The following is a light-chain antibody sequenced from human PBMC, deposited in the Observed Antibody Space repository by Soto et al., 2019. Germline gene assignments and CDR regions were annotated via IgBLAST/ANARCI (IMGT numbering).Light chain of an antibody. CDR3: QQYNSYQYT. V-gene: IGKV1-5*01. CDR2: DAS. Sequence: DIQMTQSPSTLSASVGDRVNITCRASQSVSHWLAWYQQKPGKAPKALIYDASSLETGVPSRFSGSGSGTDFTLTISSLQPDDFATYYCQQYNSYQYTFGQGTKLEMK. J-gene: IGKJ2*01. CDR1: QSVSHW.